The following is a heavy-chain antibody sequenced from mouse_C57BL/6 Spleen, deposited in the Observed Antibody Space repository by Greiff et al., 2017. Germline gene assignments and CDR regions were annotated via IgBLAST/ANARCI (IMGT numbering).Heavy chain of an antibody. Sequence: ESGGGLVKPGGSLKLSCAASGFTFSDYGMHWVRQAPEKGLEWVAYISSGSSTIYYADTVKGRFTISRDNAKNTLFLQMTSLRSEDTAMYYCARSNWDVGCAYWGQGTLVTVSA. CDR3: ARSNWDVGCAY. CDR2: ISSGSSTI. D-gene: IGHD4-1*01. J-gene: IGHJ3*01. V-gene: IGHV5-17*01. CDR1: GFTFSDYG.